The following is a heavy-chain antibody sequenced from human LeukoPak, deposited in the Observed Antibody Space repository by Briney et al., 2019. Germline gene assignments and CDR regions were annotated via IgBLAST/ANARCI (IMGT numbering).Heavy chain of an antibody. V-gene: IGHV4-61*08. D-gene: IGHD1-1*01. J-gene: IGHJ5*02. CDR1: GGSISGSGYY. Sequence: PSETLSLTCTVSGGSISGSGYYWSWIRQPPGKGLEWIGYISYSGSTNFNPSLKSRVTISVDTSKNQFSLKLSSVTAADTAVYYCAREGTAGTNLNWFDPWGQGTLVTVSS. CDR3: AREGTAGTNLNWFDP. CDR2: ISYSGST.